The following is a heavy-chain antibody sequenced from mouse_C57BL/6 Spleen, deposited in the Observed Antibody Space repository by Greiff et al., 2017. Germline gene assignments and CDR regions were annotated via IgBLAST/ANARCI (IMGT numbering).Heavy chain of an antibody. Sequence: VQLQQSGPELVKPGASVKISCKASGYAFSSSWMNWVKQRPGKGLEWIGRIYPGDGDTNYNGKFKGKATLTADKSSSTAYMQLSSLTSEDSAVYFCARDYGSPYYHAMDYWGQGTSVTVSS. J-gene: IGHJ4*01. CDR1: GYAFSSSW. V-gene: IGHV1-82*01. D-gene: IGHD1-1*01. CDR3: ARDYGSPYYHAMDY. CDR2: IYPGDGDT.